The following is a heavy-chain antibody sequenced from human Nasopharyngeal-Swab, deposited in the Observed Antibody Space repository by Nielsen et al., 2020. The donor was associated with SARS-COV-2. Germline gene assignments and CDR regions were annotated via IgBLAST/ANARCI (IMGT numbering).Heavy chain of an antibody. D-gene: IGHD2-8*02. CDR1: DNSFNKNT. Sequence: ASVKVSCKASDNSFNKNTVSWVRQGPGQGLEWMGWITGKNGNALYAETLQGRITMTTDTSTNTAYMELRSLRSDDTAVYYCATSATFGPGGAGDYWGQGTLVTVSS. CDR2: ITGKNGNA. V-gene: IGHV1-18*04. CDR3: ATSATFGPGGAGDY. J-gene: IGHJ4*02.